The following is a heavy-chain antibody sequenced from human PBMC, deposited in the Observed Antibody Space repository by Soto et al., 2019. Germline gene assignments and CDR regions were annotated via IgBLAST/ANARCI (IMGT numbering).Heavy chain of an antibody. V-gene: IGHV1-18*01. Sequence: QGQLVQSGPEVKKPGASVKVSCKASGYTFSRYGISWVRQAPGQGLEWMGWISGYNGDTKYAQKVQARVTMTIDTSTYTAYMELRSLTSDDTAIYYCAKNGQPSYYYYGMDVWGQGTTVTVSS. CDR2: ISGYNGDT. CDR3: AKNGQPSYYYYGMDV. CDR1: GYTFSRYG. D-gene: IGHD2-8*01. J-gene: IGHJ6*02.